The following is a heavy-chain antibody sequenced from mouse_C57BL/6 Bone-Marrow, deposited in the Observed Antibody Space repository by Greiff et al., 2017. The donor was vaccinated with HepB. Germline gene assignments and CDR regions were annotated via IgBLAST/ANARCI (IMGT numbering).Heavy chain of an antibody. J-gene: IGHJ2*01. CDR2: ISNGGGST. V-gene: IGHV5-12*01. CDR3: ARHGYGSSLYY. D-gene: IGHD1-1*01. Sequence: EVKLMESGGGLVQPGGSLKLSCAASGFTFSDYYMYWVRQTPEKRLEWVAYISNGGGSTYYPDTVKGRFTISRDNAKNTLYLQMSRLKSEDTAMYYCARHGYGSSLYYWGQGTTLTVSS. CDR1: GFTFSDYY.